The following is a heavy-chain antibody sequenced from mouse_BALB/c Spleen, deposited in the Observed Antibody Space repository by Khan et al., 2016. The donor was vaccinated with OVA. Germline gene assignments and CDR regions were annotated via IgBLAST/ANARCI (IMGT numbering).Heavy chain of an antibody. J-gene: IGHJ2*01. V-gene: IGHV2-9*02. D-gene: IGHD2-2*01. CDR3: ARDGYYFDY. CDR1: GFSLTSFG. Sequence: VQLVESGPGLVAPSQSLSITCTVSGFSLTSFGVYWVRQPPGKGLEWLGVIWADGSTNYNSALMSRLSISKDNSKSQVFLEMNSLQTDDTAMYXCARDGYYFDYWGQGTTLTVSS. CDR2: IWADGST.